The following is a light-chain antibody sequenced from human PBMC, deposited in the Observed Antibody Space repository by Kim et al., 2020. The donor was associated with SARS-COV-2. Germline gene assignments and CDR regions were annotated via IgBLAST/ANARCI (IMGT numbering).Light chain of an antibody. V-gene: IGKV3-20*01. CDR3: QQYGSSLYT. CDR2: GAS. J-gene: IGKJ2*01. Sequence: LSPGERATLSCRASQSVSSSYLAWYQQKPGQAPRLLIYGASSRATGIPDRFSGSGSGTDFTRTISRLEPEDFAVYYCQQYGSSLYTFGQGTKLEI. CDR1: QSVSSSY.